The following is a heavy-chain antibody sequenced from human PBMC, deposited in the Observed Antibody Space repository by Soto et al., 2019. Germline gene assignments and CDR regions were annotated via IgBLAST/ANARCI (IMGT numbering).Heavy chain of an antibody. D-gene: IGHD4-17*01. CDR3: ARVEWKNYGGNSFDY. Sequence: GGSLRLSCAASGFTFSSYAMHWVRQAPGKGLEWVAVISYDGSNKYYADSVKGRFTISRDNSKNTLYLQMNSLRAEDTAVYYCARVEWKNYGGNSFDYWGQGTLVTVSS. CDR1: GFTFSSYA. J-gene: IGHJ4*02. V-gene: IGHV3-30-3*01. CDR2: ISYDGSNK.